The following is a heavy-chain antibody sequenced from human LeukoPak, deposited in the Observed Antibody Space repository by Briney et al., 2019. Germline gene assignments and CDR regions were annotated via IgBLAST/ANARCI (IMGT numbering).Heavy chain of an antibody. J-gene: IGHJ4*02. CDR2: ISGSGGST. CDR1: GFTFSSYA. D-gene: IGHD3-9*01. CDR3: AKNYIDQYYDILTGYYRGFDY. Sequence: GGSLRLSCAASGFTFSSYAMSWVRQAPGKGLEWVSAISGSGGSTYYADSVKGRFTISRDNSKNTLYLQMNSLRAEDTAVYYCAKNYIDQYYDILTGYYRGFDYWGQGTLVTVSS. V-gene: IGHV3-23*01.